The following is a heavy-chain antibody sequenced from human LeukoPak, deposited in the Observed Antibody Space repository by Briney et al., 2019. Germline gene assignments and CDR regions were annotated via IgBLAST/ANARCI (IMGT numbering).Heavy chain of an antibody. CDR3: AKTVDAKYYYDSSGYFDY. V-gene: IGHV3-23*01. CDR2: ISGSGGST. CDR1: GFTFSSYA. Sequence: GGSLSLSCAASGFTFSSYAMSWVRQAPGKGLEWVSAISGSGGSTYYADSVKGRFTISRDNSKNTLYLQMNSLRAEDTAVYYCAKTVDAKYYYDSSGYFDYWGQGTLVTVSS. J-gene: IGHJ4*02. D-gene: IGHD3-22*01.